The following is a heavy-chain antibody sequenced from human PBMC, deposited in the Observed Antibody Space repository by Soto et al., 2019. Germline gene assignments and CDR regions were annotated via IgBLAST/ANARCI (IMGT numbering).Heavy chain of an antibody. D-gene: IGHD3-22*01. V-gene: IGHV4-31*03. Sequence: TLSLSLSFSGGSVSSYIYYCTWIRQHPGRGPDWIGHIYYSGSTYYNPSLKSRVTIPLDMSKNQFSLKLTSVSAADTAVYYCARGYDYDSGGYLFDYWGQGTLVTVSS. J-gene: IGHJ4*02. CDR3: ARGYDYDSGGYLFDY. CDR1: GGSVSSYIYY. CDR2: IYYSGST.